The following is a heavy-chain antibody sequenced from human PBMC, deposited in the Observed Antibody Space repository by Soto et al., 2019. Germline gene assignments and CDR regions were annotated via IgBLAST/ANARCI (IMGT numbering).Heavy chain of an antibody. CDR1: GFTVGGYG. J-gene: IGHJ3*02. CDR3: TRGFLGYCSSTSCYYTAFDI. CDR2: IRSKAYGGTT. D-gene: IGHD2-2*01. Sequence: GSLRLSCTACGFTVGGYGMSWFRQAPGKGLEWVGFIRSKAYGGTTEYAASVKGRFTISRDDSKSIAYLQMNSLKTEDTAVYYCTRGFLGYCSSTSCYYTAFDIWGQGTMVTVSS. V-gene: IGHV3-49*03.